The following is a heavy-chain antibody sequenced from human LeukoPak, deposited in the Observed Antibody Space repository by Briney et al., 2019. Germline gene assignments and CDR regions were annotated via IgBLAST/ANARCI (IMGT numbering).Heavy chain of an antibody. D-gene: IGHD3-22*01. Sequence: GGSLRLSCAASGFTSSSYAMHWVRQAPGKGLKWVTVIWYDGSNKHYADSVKGRFTISRDNSKNTLYLQMDSLRAEDTAVYYCARAFGASSGYSVDYWGQGTLVTVSS. CDR3: ARAFGASSGYSVDY. V-gene: IGHV3-33*01. CDR1: GFTSSSYA. J-gene: IGHJ4*02. CDR2: IWYDGSNK.